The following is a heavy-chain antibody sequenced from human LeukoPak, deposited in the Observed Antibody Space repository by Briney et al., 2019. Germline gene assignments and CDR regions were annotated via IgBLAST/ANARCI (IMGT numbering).Heavy chain of an antibody. V-gene: IGHV3-48*04. CDR3: ARKLTGTTYFDC. Sequence: PGGSLRLSCAASGFTFSTYSMNWVRQAPGKGLEWVSYITSSSSTIYYADSVKGRFTISRDSAKNSVYLRMNSLRAEDTALYYCARKLTGTTYFDCWGQGTLVTVSS. CDR2: ITSSSSTI. J-gene: IGHJ4*02. D-gene: IGHD1-1*01. CDR1: GFTFSTYS.